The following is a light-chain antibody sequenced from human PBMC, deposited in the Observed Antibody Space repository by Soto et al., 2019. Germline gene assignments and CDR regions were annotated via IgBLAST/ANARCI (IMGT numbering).Light chain of an antibody. CDR3: QHYNNYSG. J-gene: IGKJ2*03. Sequence: DIQMTQSPSTLSATVGDRVTFTCRASQSIGNWLAWYQQKPGKAPKLLIYKASNLESGVPSRFSGSGSGTEITVTISNLQPDEFATYYCQHYNNYSGFGQGTKLEIK. CDR2: KAS. CDR1: QSIGNW. V-gene: IGKV1-5*03.